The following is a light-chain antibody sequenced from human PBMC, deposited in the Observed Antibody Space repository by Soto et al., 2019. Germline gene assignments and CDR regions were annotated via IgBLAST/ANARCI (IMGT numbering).Light chain of an antibody. Sequence: EIVLTQSPATLSLSPGERATLSCGASQSVSTYLAWYQQKPGQAPSLLIYDASNRATGIPARFSGSGSGTDFTLTINSLEPEDSGGYYWQQRSNWPSITFGQGTRLEIK. J-gene: IGKJ5*01. CDR3: QQRSNWPSIT. CDR2: DAS. CDR1: QSVSTY. V-gene: IGKV3-11*01.